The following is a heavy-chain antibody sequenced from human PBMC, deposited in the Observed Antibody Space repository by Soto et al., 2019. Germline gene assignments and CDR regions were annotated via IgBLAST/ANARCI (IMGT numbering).Heavy chain of an antibody. J-gene: IGHJ4*02. CDR3: AREIGVEATTELDY. Sequence: RASVKVSCKASGYTFTGYYMHWVRQAPGQGLEWMGWINPNSGGTNYAQKFQGWVTMTRDTSISTAYMELSRLRSDDTAVYYCAREIGVEATTELDYWGQGTLVTVSS. V-gene: IGHV1-2*04. D-gene: IGHD2-21*01. CDR2: INPNSGGT. CDR1: GYTFTGYY.